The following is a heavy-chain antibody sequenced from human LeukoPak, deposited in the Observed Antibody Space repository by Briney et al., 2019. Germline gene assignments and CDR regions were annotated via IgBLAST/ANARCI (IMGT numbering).Heavy chain of an antibody. CDR1: GYTFGSYG. J-gene: IGHJ5*02. CDR3: ARDSASVWSASSGWSNWFDP. Sequence: ASVKVSYKASGYTFGSYGVSWVRQAPGQGLEWMAWISPYNGNTNYAQKFQGRVTMTTDTSTSTAYMELRSLRADDTAVYYCARDSASVWSASSGWSNWFDPWGQGSLVTVSS. V-gene: IGHV1-18*01. CDR2: ISPYNGNT. D-gene: IGHD6-19*01.